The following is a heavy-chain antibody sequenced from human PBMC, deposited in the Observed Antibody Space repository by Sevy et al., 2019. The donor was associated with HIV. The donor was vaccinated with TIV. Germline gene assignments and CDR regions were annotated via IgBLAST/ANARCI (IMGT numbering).Heavy chain of an antibody. J-gene: IGHJ3*02. CDR1: GFTFSSYA. CDR3: ARDQFKYYYDGSGLLNASDI. V-gene: IGHV3-30-3*01. CDR2: ISYDGNNE. Sequence: GGSLRLSCVASGFTFSSYAMHWVRQAPGKGLESVALISYDGNNEYYADSVKGRFTISRDNSKNTLYLQMNSLRAEDRAVDYCARDQFKYYYDGSGLLNASDIWGQGTMVTVSS. D-gene: IGHD3-22*01.